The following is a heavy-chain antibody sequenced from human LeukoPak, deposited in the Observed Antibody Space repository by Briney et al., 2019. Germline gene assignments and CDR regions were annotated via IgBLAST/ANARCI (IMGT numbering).Heavy chain of an antibody. CDR1: GYTFTGYY. CDR3: ARYLMTTVTTLGMDV. V-gene: IGHV1-2*02. CDR2: INPNSGGT. Sequence: GASVKVSCKASGYTFTGYYMHWVRQAPGQGLEWMGWINPNSGGTNYAQKFQGRVTMTRDTSISTAYMELSRLRSDDTAVYYCARYLMTTVTTLGMDVWGQGTTVTVSS. D-gene: IGHD4-17*01. J-gene: IGHJ6*02.